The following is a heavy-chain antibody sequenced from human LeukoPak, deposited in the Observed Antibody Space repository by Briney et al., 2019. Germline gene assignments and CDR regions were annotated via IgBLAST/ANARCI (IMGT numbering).Heavy chain of an antibody. V-gene: IGHV3-73*01. D-gene: IGHD6-19*01. Sequence: GGSLRLSCAASGFTFSGSAMHWVRQASGKGLEWVGRIRGKANSYATAYAASVKGRFTISRDDSKNTAYLQMNSLRAEDTAVYYCARTDSSGWFTDPYYFDYWGQGTLVTVSS. CDR2: IRGKANSYAT. CDR1: GFTFSGSA. J-gene: IGHJ4*02. CDR3: ARTDSSGWFTDPYYFDY.